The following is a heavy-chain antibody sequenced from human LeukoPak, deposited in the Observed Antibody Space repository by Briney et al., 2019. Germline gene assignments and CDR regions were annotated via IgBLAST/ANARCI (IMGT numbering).Heavy chain of an antibody. CDR1: GFTFSNNY. V-gene: IGHV3-53*01. CDR2: IYSNGRK. J-gene: IGHJ5*02. D-gene: IGHD2-15*01. CDR3: ARDVGS. Sequence: PGGSLRLSCAASGFTFSNNYMRWVRQAPGKGLEWVALIYSNGRKEYTASAKGRLSTFCDNSKNTMYLQMNSLRAEDTAMYYCARDVGSWGQGTLVTVSS.